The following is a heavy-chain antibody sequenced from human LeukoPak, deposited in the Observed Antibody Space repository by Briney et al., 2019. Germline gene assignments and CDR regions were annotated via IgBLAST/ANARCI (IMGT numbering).Heavy chain of an antibody. CDR2: IYHSGST. J-gene: IGHJ4*02. Sequence: SETLSLTCAVYGGSFSGYSWSWIRQPPGKGLEWIGYIYHSGSTYYNPSLKSRVTISVDRSKNQFSLKLSSVTAADTAVYYCARAIRYFDWLPSQTYYFDYWGQGTLVTVSS. CDR1: GGSFSGYS. V-gene: IGHV4-30-2*01. D-gene: IGHD3-9*01. CDR3: ARAIRYFDWLPSQTYYFDY.